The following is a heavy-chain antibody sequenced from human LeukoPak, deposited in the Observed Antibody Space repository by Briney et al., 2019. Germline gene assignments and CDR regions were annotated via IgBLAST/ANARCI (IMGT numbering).Heavy chain of an antibody. CDR2: ISGSGGST. Sequence: GGTLRLSCAASGFTFSSYGMSWVRQAPGKGLEWVSAISGSGGSTYYADSVKGRFTISRDNSKNTLYLQMNSLRAEDTAVYYCAKDPHYYDSSLAWGQGTLVTVSS. J-gene: IGHJ5*02. CDR1: GFTFSSYG. V-gene: IGHV3-23*01. CDR3: AKDPHYYDSSLA. D-gene: IGHD3-22*01.